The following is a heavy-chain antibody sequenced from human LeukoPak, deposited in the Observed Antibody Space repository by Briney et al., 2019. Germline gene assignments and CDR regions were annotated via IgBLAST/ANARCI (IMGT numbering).Heavy chain of an antibody. D-gene: IGHD3-3*01. CDR3: ARDPEDFWSGYSTLGDYYYYMDV. CDR2: IYTSGST. Sequence: SETLSLTCTVSGGSISSYYWSWIRQPAGKGLEWIGRIYTSGSTNYNPSLKSRVTMSVDTSKNQFSLKLSSVTAADTAVYYCARDPEDFWSGYSTLGDYYYYMDVWGKGTSVTVSS. V-gene: IGHV4-4*07. J-gene: IGHJ6*03. CDR1: GGSISSYY.